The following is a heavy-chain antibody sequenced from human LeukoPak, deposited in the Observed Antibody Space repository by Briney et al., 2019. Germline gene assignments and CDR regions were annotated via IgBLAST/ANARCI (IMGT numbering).Heavy chain of an antibody. Sequence: GGSLRLSCAASGLTFSSYSMNWVRQAPGKGLEWVSYISSSSSTIYYADSVKGRFTISRDNAKNSLYLQMNSLRDEDTAVYYCARDSPEPYYDFWSGYPRGGNFDYWGQGTLVTVSS. D-gene: IGHD3-3*01. CDR2: ISSSSSTI. J-gene: IGHJ4*02. CDR3: ARDSPEPYYDFWSGYPRGGNFDY. V-gene: IGHV3-48*02. CDR1: GLTFSSYS.